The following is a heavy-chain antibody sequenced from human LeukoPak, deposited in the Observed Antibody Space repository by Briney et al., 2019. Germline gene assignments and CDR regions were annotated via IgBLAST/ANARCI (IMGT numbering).Heavy chain of an antibody. J-gene: IGHJ4*02. D-gene: IGHD3-10*01. CDR2: INPDGSST. Sequence: GGSLRLSCAASGFTFSSYWMHWVRQTPGKGLVWVSRINPDGSSTNYADSVEGRFTITRDNGKNMVYLQTNSLRAEDTAVYYCARLVPTLDYWGQGILVTVSS. CDR3: ARLVPTLDY. V-gene: IGHV3-74*01. CDR1: GFTFSSYW.